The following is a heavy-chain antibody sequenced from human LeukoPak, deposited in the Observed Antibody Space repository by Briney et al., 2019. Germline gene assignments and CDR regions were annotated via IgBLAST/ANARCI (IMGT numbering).Heavy chain of an antibody. Sequence: GGSLRLSCAASGFTFSSYWMSWVRQAPGKGLEWVANIKQDGSEKYYVDSVKGRFTISRDNSKNTLYLQMNSLRAEDTAVYYCAKESSGWSYYYMDVWGKGTTVTVSS. CDR2: IKQDGSEK. J-gene: IGHJ6*03. CDR3: AKESSGWSYYYMDV. D-gene: IGHD6-19*01. V-gene: IGHV3-7*03. CDR1: GFTFSSYW.